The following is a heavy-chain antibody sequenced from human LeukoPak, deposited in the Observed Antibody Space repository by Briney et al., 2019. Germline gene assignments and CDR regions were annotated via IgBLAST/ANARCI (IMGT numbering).Heavy chain of an antibody. J-gene: IGHJ4*02. CDR2: IYYSGST. CDR1: GGSISSGGYY. V-gene: IGHV4-31*03. D-gene: IGHD5-18*01. Sequence: SETLSLTCTASGGSISSGGYYWSWIRQHPGKGLEWIGYIYYSGSTYYNPSLKSRVTISVDTSKNQFSLKLSSVTAADTAVYYCARLGPIQLWSDGYWGQGTLVTVSS. CDR3: ARLGPIQLWSDGY.